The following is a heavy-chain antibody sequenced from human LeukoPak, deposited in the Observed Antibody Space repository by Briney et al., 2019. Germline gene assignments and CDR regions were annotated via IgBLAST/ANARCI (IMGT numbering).Heavy chain of an antibody. CDR1: GYTFTSYD. J-gene: IGHJ3*02. CDR3: ARDLTSLELGAFDI. V-gene: IGHV1-8*01. D-gene: IGHD4-11*01. Sequence: ASVKVSCKASGYTFTSYDINWVRQATGQGLEWMGWMNPNSGNTGYAQKFQGRVTITADKSTSTAYMELSSLRSEDTAVYYCARDLTSLELGAFDIWGQGTMVTVSS. CDR2: MNPNSGNT.